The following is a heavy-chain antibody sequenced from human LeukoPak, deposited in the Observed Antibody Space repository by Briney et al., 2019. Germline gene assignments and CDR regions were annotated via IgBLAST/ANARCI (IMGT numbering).Heavy chain of an antibody. D-gene: IGHD3-10*01. Sequence: PGRSLRLSCAASGFTFSSYGIHWVRQAPGKGLEGVTFIGYDGRNKYYADSVKGRFTISRDNSKNTLYLQMNSLRAEDTAVYYCAKDNAYYYADYWGQGTLVTVSS. CDR2: IGYDGRNK. CDR3: AKDNAYYYADY. CDR1: GFTFSSYG. V-gene: IGHV3-30*02. J-gene: IGHJ4*02.